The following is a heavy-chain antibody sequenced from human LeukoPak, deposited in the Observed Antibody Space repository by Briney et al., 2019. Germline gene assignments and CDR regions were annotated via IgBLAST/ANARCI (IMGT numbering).Heavy chain of an antibody. V-gene: IGHV1-18*01. J-gene: IGHJ4*02. CDR2: ISAYNGNT. D-gene: IGHD3-22*01. CDR3: ARVRGYYDSSGPRDY. CDR1: GYTFTSYG. Sequence: ASVKVSCKASGYTFTSYGISWVRQAPGQGLEWMGWISAYNGNTNYAQKLQGRVTMTTDTSTSTAYMELRSLKSDDTAVYYCARVRGYYDSSGPRDYWGQGTLVTVSS.